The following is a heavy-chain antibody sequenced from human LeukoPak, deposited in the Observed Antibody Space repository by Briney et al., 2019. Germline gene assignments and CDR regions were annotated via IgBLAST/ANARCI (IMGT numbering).Heavy chain of an antibody. Sequence: ASVKVSCKASGYSFTNFGVGWVRQAPGQGLEWMGWISAYNGDTNYAQKLQGRVTMTTDTSTSTAYMELRSLRSDDTAVYYCARVMGYDFWSGYLGGFDYYGMDVWGQGTTVTVSS. D-gene: IGHD3-3*01. J-gene: IGHJ6*02. CDR1: GYSFTNFG. V-gene: IGHV1-18*01. CDR2: ISAYNGDT. CDR3: ARVMGYDFWSGYLGGFDYYGMDV.